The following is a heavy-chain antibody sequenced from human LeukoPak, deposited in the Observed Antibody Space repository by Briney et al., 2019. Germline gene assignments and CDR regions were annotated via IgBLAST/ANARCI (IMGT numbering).Heavy chain of an antibody. D-gene: IGHD6-6*01. CDR1: GLTFSSYA. CDR3: AKDLTRSSGGFDY. V-gene: IGHV3-23*01. Sequence: GGSLRLSCAASGLTFSSYAMTWVRQAPGKGLEWVSAMTSGGGTYYADSVKGRFTISRDNSKNTVYLQMNSLRAEDTAVYCCAKDLTRSSGGFDYWGQGTLVTVSS. J-gene: IGHJ4*02. CDR2: MTSGGGT.